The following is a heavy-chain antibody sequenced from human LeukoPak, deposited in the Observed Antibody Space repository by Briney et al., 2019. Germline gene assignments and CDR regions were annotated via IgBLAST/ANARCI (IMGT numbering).Heavy chain of an antibody. J-gene: IGHJ4*02. CDR1: GFTFTTYD. CDR3: ARGFLGGTDQYFDS. V-gene: IGHV3-23*01. Sequence: GGSLRLSCAASGFTFTTYDMNWVRQAPAKGLECVSTIGGGGPTTDYADSVKDRFTISRDNSKNTLYLQMNSLRAEDTAVYFCARGFLGGTDQYFDSWGQGTLVTVSS. D-gene: IGHD6-19*01. CDR2: IGGGGPTT.